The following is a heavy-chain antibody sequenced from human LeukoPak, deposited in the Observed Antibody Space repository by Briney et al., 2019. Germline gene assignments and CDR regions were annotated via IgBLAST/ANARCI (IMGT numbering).Heavy chain of an antibody. CDR1: GFTFSSYR. V-gene: IGHV3-21*01. D-gene: IGHD4-17*01. J-gene: IGHJ4*02. Sequence: AGGSLRLSCAASGFTFSSYRMNWVRQAPGKGLEWVSSISSSSGYIYYADSVKGRFTISRDNAKNSLYLQMNTLRAEDTAVYYCATLSVYGDLDYWGQGTLVTVSS. CDR2: ISSSSGYI. CDR3: ATLSVYGDLDY.